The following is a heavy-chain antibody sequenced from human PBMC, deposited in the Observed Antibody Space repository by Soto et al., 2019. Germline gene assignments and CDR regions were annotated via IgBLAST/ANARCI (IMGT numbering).Heavy chain of an antibody. D-gene: IGHD1-1*01. CDR2: ISYDGSNK. CDR3: ARVPARPTAFDY. J-gene: IGHJ4*02. CDR1: GFTFSNYA. V-gene: IGHV3-30-3*01. Sequence: PGESLKISCAASGFTFSNYAMHWVRQAPGKGLEWVALISYDGSNKDYADSVKGRFTISRDNSRNTLFLQMNSLRDDDTAVYYCARVPARPTAFDYWGQGTLVTVSS.